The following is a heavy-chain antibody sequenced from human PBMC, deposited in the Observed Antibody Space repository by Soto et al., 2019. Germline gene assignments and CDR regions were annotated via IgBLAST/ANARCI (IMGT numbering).Heavy chain of an antibody. CDR3: ARGPITPRTDGYNWRY. V-gene: IGHV1-69*13. J-gene: IGHJ4*02. D-gene: IGHD1-1*01. Sequence: ASVKVSCKASGGTFSSYAISWVRQAPGQGLEWMGGIIPIFGTANYAQKFQGRVTITADESTSTAYMELSSLRSEDTAVSYCARGPITPRTDGYNWRYWGQGTLVTVSS. CDR2: IIPIFGTA. CDR1: GGTFSSYA.